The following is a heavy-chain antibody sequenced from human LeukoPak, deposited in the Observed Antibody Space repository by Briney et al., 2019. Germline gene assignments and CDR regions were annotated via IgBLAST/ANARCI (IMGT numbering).Heavy chain of an antibody. Sequence: PGGSLRLSCAASGFTFSSYWMHWVRQAPGKGLVWVSRFNSDGSNTRYADSVKGRFTISRDNAKNTLYLQMNSLRAEDTAIYYCAKVRYGVVVITPNYFDYWGQGTLVTVSS. CDR2: FNSDGSNT. V-gene: IGHV3-74*01. J-gene: IGHJ4*02. D-gene: IGHD3-22*01. CDR1: GFTFSSYW. CDR3: AKVRYGVVVITPNYFDY.